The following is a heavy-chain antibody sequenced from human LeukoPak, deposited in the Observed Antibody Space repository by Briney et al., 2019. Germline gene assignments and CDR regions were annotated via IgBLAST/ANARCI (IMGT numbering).Heavy chain of an antibody. D-gene: IGHD3-22*01. CDR3: ARGKYFYDSRPVAGWYFDY. V-gene: IGHV4-34*01. J-gene: IGHJ4*02. CDR1: GGSFSGYY. Sequence: SETLSLTCAVYGGSFSGYYWSWIRQPPGKGLEWIGEINHSGSTNYNPSLKSRVTISVDTSKNQFSLKLSSVTAADTAVYYCARGKYFYDSRPVAGWYFDYWGQGTLVTVSS. CDR2: INHSGST.